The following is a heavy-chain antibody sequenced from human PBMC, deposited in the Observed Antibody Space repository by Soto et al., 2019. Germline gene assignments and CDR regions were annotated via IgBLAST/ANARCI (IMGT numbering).Heavy chain of an antibody. V-gene: IGHV5-51*01. J-gene: IGHJ4*02. D-gene: IGHD6-25*01. Sequence: PGESLKISCKGSGYSFTSYWIGWVRQMPGKGLEWMGIIYPGDSDTRYSPSFQGQVTISADKSISTAYLQWSSLKASDTAMYYCASGSSGLVPWYDFDYWGQGTLVTVSS. CDR2: IYPGDSDT. CDR1: GYSFTSYW. CDR3: ASGSSGLVPWYDFDY.